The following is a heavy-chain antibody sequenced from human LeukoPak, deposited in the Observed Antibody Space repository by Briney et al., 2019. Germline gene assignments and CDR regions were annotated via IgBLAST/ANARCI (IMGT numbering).Heavy chain of an antibody. V-gene: IGHV1-2*02. J-gene: IGHJ3*02. Sequence: ASVKVSCKASGYTFNGYYIHWVRQAPGQGLEWMGWINPNSGGTNYAQKFQGRVTMTRDTSISTAYMELSRLRSDDTAVYYCARDYGSDDYVWGSYRYLNAFDIWGQGTMVTVSS. CDR3: ARDYGSDDYVWGSYRYLNAFDI. CDR1: GYTFNGYY. D-gene: IGHD3-16*02. CDR2: INPNSGGT.